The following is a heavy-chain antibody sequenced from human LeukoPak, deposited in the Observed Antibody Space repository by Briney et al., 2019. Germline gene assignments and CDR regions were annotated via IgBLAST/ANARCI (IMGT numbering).Heavy chain of an antibody. CDR1: GGSISSSSYY. Sequence: PSETLSLTCTVSGGSISSSSYYWGWIRQPPGKGLEWIGSINYSGSTYYNPSLKSRVTRSVDTSNDQFSLRLSSVTAADTAVYYCASSFRGRIDYWGQGTLVTVSS. D-gene: IGHD3-16*01. J-gene: IGHJ4*02. CDR2: INYSGST. V-gene: IGHV4-39*01. CDR3: ASSFRGRIDY.